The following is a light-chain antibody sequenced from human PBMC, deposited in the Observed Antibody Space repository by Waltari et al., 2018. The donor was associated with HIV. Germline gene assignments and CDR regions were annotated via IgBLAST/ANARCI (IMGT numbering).Light chain of an antibody. V-gene: IGKV3-20*01. CDR1: QSVSSNY. Sequence: EIVLTQSPGTLSLSPGERATLSCRASQSVSSNYLAWYQQKPGQAPRLLVYGASSRATGIPDRFSGRGSGTDFTLTISRLEPADFAVYYCQQYGSSPQTFGQGTKVEIK. J-gene: IGKJ1*01. CDR2: GAS. CDR3: QQYGSSPQT.